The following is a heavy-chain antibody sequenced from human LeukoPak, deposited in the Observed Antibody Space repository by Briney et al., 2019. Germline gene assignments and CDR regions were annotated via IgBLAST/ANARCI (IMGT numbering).Heavy chain of an antibody. CDR1: GGSISSYY. D-gene: IGHD3-10*01. CDR2: IYTSGST. J-gene: IGHJ4*02. V-gene: IGHV4-4*07. Sequence: SETLSLTCTVSGGSISSYYWSWIRQPAGKGLEWIGRIYTSGSTNYNPSLKSRVTMSVDTSKNQFSLKLSSVTAADTAVYYCAREESYYGSGSYPGHWGQGTLVTVSS. CDR3: AREESYYGSGSYPGH.